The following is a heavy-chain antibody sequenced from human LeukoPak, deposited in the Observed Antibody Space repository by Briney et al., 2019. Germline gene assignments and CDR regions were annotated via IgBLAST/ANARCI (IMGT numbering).Heavy chain of an antibody. CDR1: GGSISSYY. CDR3: ARDIYCSSTSCRNWFDP. CDR2: IYTSGST. D-gene: IGHD2-2*01. Sequence: PSETLSLTCTVSGGSISSYYWSWIRQPPGKGLEWIGRIYTSGSTNYNPSLKSRVTMSVDTSKNQFSLKLSSVTAADTAVYYCARDIYCSSTSCRNWFDPWGQGTLVTVSS. V-gene: IGHV4-4*07. J-gene: IGHJ5*02.